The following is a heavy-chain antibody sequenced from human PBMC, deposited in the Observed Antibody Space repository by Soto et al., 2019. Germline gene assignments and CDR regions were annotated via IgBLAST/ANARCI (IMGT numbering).Heavy chain of an antibody. V-gene: IGHV1-18*01. CDR2: FSAYNGNT. Sequence: ASVKVSCKASGYTFTSYGISWVRQAPGQGLELMGWFSAYNGNTNYAQKLQGRVTMTTDTSTSTAYMELRSLRFDGTAVYYCARYIVVVPAAIYYYYYMDVWGKGTTVTVSS. D-gene: IGHD2-2*01. CDR1: GYTFTSYG. CDR3: ARYIVVVPAAIYYYYYMDV. J-gene: IGHJ6*03.